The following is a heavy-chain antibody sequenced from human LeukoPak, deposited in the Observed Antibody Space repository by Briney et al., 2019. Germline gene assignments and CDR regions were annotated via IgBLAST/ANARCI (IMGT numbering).Heavy chain of an antibody. CDR2: IYYSGST. CDR1: GGSVSSGSYY. Sequence: SETLSLTRTVSGGSVSSGSYYWSWIRQPPGKGLEWIGYIYYSGSTNYNPSLKSRVTISVDTSKNQFSLKLSSVTAADTAVYYCARRYSSSWYVHNWFDPWGRGTLVTVSS. V-gene: IGHV4-61*01. J-gene: IGHJ5*02. CDR3: ARRYSSSWYVHNWFDP. D-gene: IGHD6-13*01.